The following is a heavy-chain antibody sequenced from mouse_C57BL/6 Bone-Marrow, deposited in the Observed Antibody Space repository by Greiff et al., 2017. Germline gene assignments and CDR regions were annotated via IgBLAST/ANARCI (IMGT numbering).Heavy chain of an antibody. D-gene: IGHD2-3*01. CDR3: ARNEGGYDGYYYFDY. J-gene: IGHJ2*01. CDR2: IWTGGGT. Sequence: VQLVESGPGLVAPSQSLSITCTVSGFSLTSYAISWVRQPPGKGLEWLGVIWTGGGTNYNSALKSRLSISKDNSKSQVFLKMNSLQTDDTARYYCARNEGGYDGYYYFDYWGQGTTLTVSS. V-gene: IGHV2-9-1*01. CDR1: GFSLTSYA.